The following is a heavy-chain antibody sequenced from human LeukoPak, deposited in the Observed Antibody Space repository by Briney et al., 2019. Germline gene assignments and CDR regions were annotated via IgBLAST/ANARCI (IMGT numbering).Heavy chain of an antibody. CDR3: ARERDSSSWYAFDI. D-gene: IGHD6-13*01. CDR1: GFTFSSYS. CDR2: ISSSSSTI. J-gene: IGHJ3*02. V-gene: IGHV3-48*02. Sequence: GGSLRLSCAASGFTFSSYSLNWVRQAPGKGLEWVSRISSSSSTIYYGDSVKGRFTISRDNAKNSLYLQMNSLRDEDTAVYYCARERDSSSWYAFDIWGQGTMVTVSS.